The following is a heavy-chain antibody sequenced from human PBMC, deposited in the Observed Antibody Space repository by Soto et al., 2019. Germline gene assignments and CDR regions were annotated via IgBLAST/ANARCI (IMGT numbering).Heavy chain of an antibody. Sequence: QITLNESGPTQVKPRQTLTLTCTFSGFSLTTSGVGVGWIRQSPGKAPEWLALIYWDDDKRYSPSLKSRLTLTKDTSKNQLVLTMADLDPADTATYSCAHRVLRTVFGLVTTTAIYFDFWGQGTPVAVSS. CDR2: IYWDDDK. CDR3: AHRVLRTVFGLVTTTAIYFDF. CDR1: GFSLTTSGVG. V-gene: IGHV2-5*02. D-gene: IGHD3-3*01. J-gene: IGHJ4*02.